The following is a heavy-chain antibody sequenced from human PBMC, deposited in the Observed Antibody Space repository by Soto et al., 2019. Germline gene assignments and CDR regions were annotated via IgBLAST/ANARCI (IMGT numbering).Heavy chain of an antibody. J-gene: IGHJ5*02. V-gene: IGHV1-18*01. D-gene: IGHD6-19*01. CDR3: ARDLGIAVAGIYWGFYP. CDR2: ISAYNGNT. Sequence: QVQLVQSGAEVKKPGASVKVSCKASGYTFTSYGIIWVRQAPGQGLEWMGWISAYNGNTTYAQKLQGRVTMTTDTSTSTAYMELRRLRSDDTAVYYCARDLGIAVAGIYWGFYPWGQGTLVTVSS. CDR1: GYTFTSYG.